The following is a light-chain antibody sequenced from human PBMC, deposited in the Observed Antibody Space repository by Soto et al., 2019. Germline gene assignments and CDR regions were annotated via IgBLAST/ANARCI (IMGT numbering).Light chain of an antibody. CDR3: QQRSNWPRT. CDR1: QSVSSY. J-gene: IGKJ1*01. CDR2: DAS. V-gene: IGKV3-11*01. Sequence: ENVLTQSPATLSLSPGERATLSCRASQSVSSYLAWYQQKPGQAPRLLIYDASNRATGIPARFSGSGSKTDFTLTISSLEPEDFAVYYCQQRSNWPRTFGQGTKVEIK.